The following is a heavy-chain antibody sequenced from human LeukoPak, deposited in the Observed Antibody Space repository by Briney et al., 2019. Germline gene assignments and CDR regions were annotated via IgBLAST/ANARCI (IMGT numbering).Heavy chain of an antibody. CDR3: ATIVYSYYMDI. CDR2: VDPEDGET. Sequence: ASVKVSCKVSGYTFTDYYMHWVPQAPGNGLEWMGLVDPEDGETIYAEKFQGRVTITADTSTDTAYMELSSLRSEDTAVYYCATIVYSYYMDIWGKGTTVTVSS. D-gene: IGHD1-26*01. J-gene: IGHJ6*03. CDR1: GYTFTDYY. V-gene: IGHV1-69-2*01.